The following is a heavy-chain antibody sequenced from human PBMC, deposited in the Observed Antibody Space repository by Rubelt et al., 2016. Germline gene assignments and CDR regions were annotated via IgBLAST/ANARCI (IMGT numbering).Heavy chain of an antibody. D-gene: IGHD3-10*01. CDR1: GGSISSYY. Sequence: QVQLQESGPGLVKPSETLSLTCTVSGGSISSYYWSWIRQPPGKGLEWIGSISYSGSTYYNPSLKSRVTMSVDTSKNQFSLKLSFVTAADTAVYYCARDGYGSGSYYNALEYWGQGTLVTVSS. CDR2: ISYSGST. CDR3: ARDGYGSGSYYNALEY. J-gene: IGHJ4*02. V-gene: IGHV4-39*07.